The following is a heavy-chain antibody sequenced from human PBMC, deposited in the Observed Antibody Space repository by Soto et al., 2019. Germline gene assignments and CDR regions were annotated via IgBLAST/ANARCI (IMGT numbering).Heavy chain of an antibody. CDR1: GFTFSSFA. CDR2: VSGSGGRT. CDR3: TIVANDH. V-gene: IGHV3-23*01. D-gene: IGHD5-12*01. J-gene: IGHJ4*02. Sequence: EVQLLESGGGLVQPGGSLRLSCAASGFTFSSFAMTWVRQAPGKGLEWVSSVSGSGGRTSYEDSVKGRVTIARDNSNNTLYLQINSLRAEDTAVYYCTIVANDHWGQGTLVIVSS.